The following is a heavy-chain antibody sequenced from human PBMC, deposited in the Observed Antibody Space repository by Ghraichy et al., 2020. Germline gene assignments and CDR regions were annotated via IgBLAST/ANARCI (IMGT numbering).Heavy chain of an antibody. CDR3: AKDIGQGSYYDSSGYYPHYYYYYGMDV. Sequence: GGSLRLSCAASGFTFDDYAMHWVRQAPGKGLEWVSGISWNSGSIGYADSVKGRFTISRDNAKNSLYLQMNSLRAEDTALYYCAKDIGQGSYYDSSGYYPHYYYYYGMDVWGQGTTVTVSS. J-gene: IGHJ6*02. V-gene: IGHV3-9*01. CDR1: GFTFDDYA. CDR2: ISWNSGSI. D-gene: IGHD3-22*01.